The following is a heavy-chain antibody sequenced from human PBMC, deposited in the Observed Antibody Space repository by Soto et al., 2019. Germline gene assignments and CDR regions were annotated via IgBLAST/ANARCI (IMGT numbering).Heavy chain of an antibody. CDR3: AKDFVKQWLVRFYYYYYGMDV. J-gene: IGHJ6*02. V-gene: IGHV3-15*01. CDR2: IKSKTDEATT. D-gene: IGHD6-19*01. CDR1: RFTFSHAR. Sequence: PGGSLRLSCEASRFTFSHARMTWVRQTPGKGLEWVGHIKSKTDEATTDYAAPVKGRFTISRDDSGNTSYLQMNSLRAEDTAVYYCAKDFVKQWLVRFYYYYYGMDVWGQGNTVTVSS.